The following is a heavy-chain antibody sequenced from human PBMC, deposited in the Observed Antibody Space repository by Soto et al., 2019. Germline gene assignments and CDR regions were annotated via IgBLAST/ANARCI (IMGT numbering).Heavy chain of an antibody. Sequence: PSETLSLTCTVSGGSISSSSYYWGWIRQPPGKGLEWIGSVHYRGNTYYKPSLNSRVTISEDRAKNQFSLELNAVTAADTAVYYCARRSRRIPEVIINHFDHWGQGILVTVSS. D-gene: IGHD2-21*01. CDR1: GGSISSSSYY. J-gene: IGHJ4*02. V-gene: IGHV4-39*01. CDR3: ARRSRRIPEVIINHFDH. CDR2: VHYRGNT.